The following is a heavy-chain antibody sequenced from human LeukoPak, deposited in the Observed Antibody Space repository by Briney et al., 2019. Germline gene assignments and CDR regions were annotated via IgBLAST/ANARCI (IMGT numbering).Heavy chain of an antibody. CDR2: INQDGSKE. CDR1: GFAFSDYW. Sequence: AGGSLRLSCAASGFAFSDYWMTWVRQAPGKGLEWVANINQDGSKEHYMDSVKARFTISRDNAKNSLSLQMNSLRAEDTAVYYCVRDGGVSGYDLLDYWGQGTLVTVSS. V-gene: IGHV3-7*01. J-gene: IGHJ4*02. CDR3: VRDGGVSGYDLLDY. D-gene: IGHD5-12*01.